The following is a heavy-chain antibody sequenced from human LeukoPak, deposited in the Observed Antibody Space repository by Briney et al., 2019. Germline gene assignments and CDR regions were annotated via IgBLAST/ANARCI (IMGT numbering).Heavy chain of an antibody. J-gene: IGHJ5*02. CDR3: ARVTHTELSTWFDP. CDR1: GGTFNNYA. Sequence: SVKVSCKASGGTFNNYAINWVRQAPGQGREWMGGIIPIFGSSNYAQKFQGRVTITADESTTTAYMELSSLRSEDTAVYYCARVTHTELSTWFDPWGQGTLVTVSS. CDR2: IIPIFGSS. V-gene: IGHV1-69*13. D-gene: IGHD5-18*01.